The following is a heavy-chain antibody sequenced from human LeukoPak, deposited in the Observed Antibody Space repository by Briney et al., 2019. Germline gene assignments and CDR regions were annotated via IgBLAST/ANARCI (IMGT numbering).Heavy chain of an antibody. CDR3: ARGYSYGRKAYFDY. D-gene: IGHD5-18*01. CDR1: GGSISSSSYY. J-gene: IGHJ4*02. V-gene: IGHV4-39*07. Sequence: SETLSLTCTVSGGSISSSSYYWGWIRQPPGKGLEWIGEINHSGSTNYNPSLKSRVTISVDTSKNQFSLKLSSVTAADTAVYYCARGYSYGRKAYFDYWGQGTLVTVSS. CDR2: INHSGST.